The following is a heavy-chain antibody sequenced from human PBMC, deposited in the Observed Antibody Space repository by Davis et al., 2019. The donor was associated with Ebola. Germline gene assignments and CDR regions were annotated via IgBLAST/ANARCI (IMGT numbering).Heavy chain of an antibody. CDR3: ARAKLGIVVVPAALRGTSFDY. D-gene: IGHD2-2*01. V-gene: IGHV4-34*01. CDR1: GGSFSGYY. J-gene: IGHJ4*02. Sequence: MPSETLSLTCAVYGGSFSGYYWSWIRQPPGKGLEWIGEINHSGSTNYNPSLKSRVTISVDTSKNQFSLKLSSVTAADTAVYYCARAKLGIVVVPAALRGTSFDYWGQGTLVTVSS. CDR2: INHSGST.